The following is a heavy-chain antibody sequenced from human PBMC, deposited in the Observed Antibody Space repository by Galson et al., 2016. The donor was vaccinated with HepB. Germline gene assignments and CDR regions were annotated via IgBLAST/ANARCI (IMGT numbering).Heavy chain of an antibody. V-gene: IGHV3-23*01. CDR1: GFAFSSYA. CDR3: ANLRGGYSGPRYYDYYNGMDV. Sequence: SLRLSCAASGFAFSSYAMSWVRQAPGKGLEWVSAISDSGRTTCYTDSVKGRFTISRDNSRNTLHLQMNSLTAEDTAIYYCANLRGGYSGPRYYDYYNGMDVWGQGTTVTVSS. J-gene: IGHJ6*02. CDR2: ISDSGRTT. D-gene: IGHD5-12*01.